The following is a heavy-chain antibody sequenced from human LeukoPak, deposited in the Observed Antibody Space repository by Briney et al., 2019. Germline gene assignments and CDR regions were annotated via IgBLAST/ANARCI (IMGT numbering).Heavy chain of an antibody. CDR1: GYTFTNYY. Sequence: ASVKVSCKASGYTFTNYYIHWVRLAPGQGLEWMGLINPGGDNTNYAQNFQGRVTMTRDTSASTVYMELSSLRSEDTAIYYCARIRDGYNDAYDIWGQGTVVTISS. D-gene: IGHD5-24*01. V-gene: IGHV1-46*01. CDR2: INPGGDNT. CDR3: ARIRDGYNDAYDI. J-gene: IGHJ3*02.